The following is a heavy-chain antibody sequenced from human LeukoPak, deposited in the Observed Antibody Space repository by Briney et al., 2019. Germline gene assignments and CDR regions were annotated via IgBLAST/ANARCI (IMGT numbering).Heavy chain of an antibody. Sequence: GASVKVSCKASGYTFTSYAMHWVRQAPGQRLEWMGWINAGNGNTKYSQKFQGRVTITRDTSTSTAYMELRSLRSDDTAVYYCARDHRPYCSCTSCNWFDPWGQGTLVTVSS. J-gene: IGHJ5*02. CDR2: INAGNGNT. V-gene: IGHV1-3*01. CDR3: ARDHRPYCSCTSCNWFDP. CDR1: GYTFTSYA. D-gene: IGHD2-2*01.